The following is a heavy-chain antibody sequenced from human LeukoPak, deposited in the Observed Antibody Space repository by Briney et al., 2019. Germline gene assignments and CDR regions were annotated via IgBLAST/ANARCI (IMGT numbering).Heavy chain of an antibody. CDR2: IIPIFGTA. V-gene: IGHV1-69*05. D-gene: IGHD2-2*01. CDR3: AGVVVPAAMRYYYYCMDV. CDR1: GGTFSSYA. J-gene: IGHJ6*03. Sequence: SVKVSCKASGGTFSSYAIIWVRQAPGQGLEWMGGIIPIFGTANYAQKFQGRVTITTDESTSTAYMELSSLRSEDTAVYYCAGVVVPAAMRYYYYCMDVWGKGTTVTVSS.